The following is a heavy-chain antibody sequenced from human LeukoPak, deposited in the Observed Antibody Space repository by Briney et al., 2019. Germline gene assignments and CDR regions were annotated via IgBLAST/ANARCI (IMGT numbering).Heavy chain of an antibody. V-gene: IGHV1-2*06. CDR3: SRITIGYCSSTSRPTVDSSSWHEDY. CDR1: GYTFTGYY. Sequence: GASVKVSCKASGYTFTGYYMHWVRQAPGQGLEWMGRINPNSGCTNYAQKFQGRVTMTRDRSISTASMEPSRLRSDDAAGYYCSRITIGYCSSTSRPTVDSSSWHEDYWGQGTLVTVSS. CDR2: INPNSGCT. D-gene: IGHD2-2*01. J-gene: IGHJ4*02.